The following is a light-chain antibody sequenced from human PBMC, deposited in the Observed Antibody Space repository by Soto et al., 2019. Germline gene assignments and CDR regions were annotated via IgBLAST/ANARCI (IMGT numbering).Light chain of an antibody. CDR2: DAS. Sequence: DIQMTQSPSSLSASVGDRVTITCQASQDINNYLNWYQQKPGKAPKLLIXDASNLETGVPSRFSGSGSGTDFTFTISSLQPEDIATSYCQQYDNLPPTWTFGQGTKVDIK. CDR1: QDINNY. V-gene: IGKV1-33*01. J-gene: IGKJ1*01. CDR3: QQYDNLPPTWT.